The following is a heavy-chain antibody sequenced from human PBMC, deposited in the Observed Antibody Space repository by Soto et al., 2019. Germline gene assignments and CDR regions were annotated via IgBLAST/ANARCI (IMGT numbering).Heavy chain of an antibody. CDR2: IDWDDDK. Sequence: SGPTLVNPTQTLTLTCTFSGFSLSTSGMCVSWIRQPPGKALEWLARIDWDDDKYYSTSLKTRFTISKDTSKNQVVLTMTNMDPVDTATYYCARIRIAAAGTNVDPWGQGTLVTVSS. D-gene: IGHD6-13*01. V-gene: IGHV2-70*11. CDR1: GFSLSTSGMC. CDR3: ARIRIAAAGTNVDP. J-gene: IGHJ5*02.